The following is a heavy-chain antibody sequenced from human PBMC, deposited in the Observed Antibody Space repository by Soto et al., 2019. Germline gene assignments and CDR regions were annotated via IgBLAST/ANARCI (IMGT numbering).Heavy chain of an antibody. CDR2: ISSDGNTK. V-gene: IGHV3-30*18. D-gene: IGHD6-19*01. CDR3: AKEVAVAGDFDY. Sequence: PGGSLRLSCVASGFTFSSYGIHWVRQAPGKGLEWVAVISSDGNTKYYADSVKGRFTISRDNSKNTLYLQMDSLRPEDTAVYYCAKEVAVAGDFDYWGHGPLVTVSS. J-gene: IGHJ4*01. CDR1: GFTFSSYG.